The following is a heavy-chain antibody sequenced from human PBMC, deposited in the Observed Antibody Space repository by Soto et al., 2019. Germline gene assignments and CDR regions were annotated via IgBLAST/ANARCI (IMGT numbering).Heavy chain of an antibody. CDR2: IYYSGST. J-gene: IGHJ4*02. V-gene: IGHV4-31*03. Sequence: QVQLQESGPGLVKPSQTLSLTCTVSGGSISSGGYYWSWIRQHPGKGLEWIGYIYYSGSTYYNPSLESRVTISVDTSKNQFSLKLSSVTAADTAVYYCARFQGHHSLFDYWGQGTLVTVSS. CDR1: GGSISSGGYY. D-gene: IGHD2-15*01. CDR3: ARFQGHHSLFDY.